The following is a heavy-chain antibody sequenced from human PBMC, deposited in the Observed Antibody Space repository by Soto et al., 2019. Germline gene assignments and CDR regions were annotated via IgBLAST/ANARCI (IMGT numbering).Heavy chain of an antibody. V-gene: IGHV1-18*04. J-gene: IGHJ6*02. CDR1: GYTFTSYG. CDR2: ISSDNGNT. Sequence: QVQLVQSGAEVKKPGASVKVSCKASGYTFTSYGISWVRQAPGQGLEWMGWISSDNGNTNYSQQLQGRVTMTTDTPTSTAYIELRSLGSDATAVYSCARWVVVAATQIHYYYDGMDVWGQGTTVTVSS. CDR3: ARWVVVAATQIHYYYDGMDV. D-gene: IGHD2-15*01.